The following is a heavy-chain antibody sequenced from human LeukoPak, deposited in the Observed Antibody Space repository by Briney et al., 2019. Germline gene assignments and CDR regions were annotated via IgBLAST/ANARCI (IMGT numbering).Heavy chain of an antibody. J-gene: IGHJ4*02. CDR2: IYSGGST. V-gene: IGHV3-53*01. Sequence: GGSLRLSCAASGFTVSSNYMSWVRQAPGKGLEWVSVIYSGGSTYYADSVRGRFTISRDNAKNSLYLQMNSLRAEDTAVYYCAREAAAGMNPLLYWGQGTLVTVSS. CDR3: AREAAAGMNPLLY. D-gene: IGHD6-13*01. CDR1: GFTVSSNY.